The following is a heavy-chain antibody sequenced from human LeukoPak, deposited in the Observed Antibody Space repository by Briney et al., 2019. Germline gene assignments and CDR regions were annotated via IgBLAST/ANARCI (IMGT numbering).Heavy chain of an antibody. V-gene: IGHV4-59*08. Sequence: SETLSLTCTVSGGSISRYYWSWSRQPPGKGLECIGYISDSGSTNYNPSLKSRVSISVDTPNNQFSLKVSPVSAADTAVYYCARLAVGVYYGMDVWGQGTTVTVSS. CDR2: ISDSGST. D-gene: IGHD1-26*01. J-gene: IGHJ6*02. CDR1: GGSISRYY. CDR3: ARLAVGVYYGMDV.